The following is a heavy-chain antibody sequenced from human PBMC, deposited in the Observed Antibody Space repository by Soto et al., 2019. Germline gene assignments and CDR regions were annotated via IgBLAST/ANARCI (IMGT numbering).Heavy chain of an antibody. D-gene: IGHD3-22*01. CDR1: GFTFSSYD. CDR2: IGTAGDT. Sequence: GGSLRLSCAASGFTFSSYDMHWVRQATGKGLEWVSAIGTAGDTYYPGSVKGRFTISRENAKNSLYLQMNSLRAGDTAVYYCARAMYYYDSSGYYFFTGFDYWGQGTLVTSPQ. V-gene: IGHV3-13*01. CDR3: ARAMYYYDSSGYYFFTGFDY. J-gene: IGHJ4*02.